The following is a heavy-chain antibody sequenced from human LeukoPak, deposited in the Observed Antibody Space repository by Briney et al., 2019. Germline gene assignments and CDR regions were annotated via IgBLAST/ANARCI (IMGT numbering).Heavy chain of an antibody. CDR1: GFTFNSYC. Sequence: PAGSLRLTCAASGFTFNSYCWNWVRQAPGKGLVWVSRIHGDGSYTSYADSVKGRFTISRDNAKNTLYMQMNSLRGEDTAVYYCARAVYDFTDVWGKGTTVTVSS. J-gene: IGHJ6*04. V-gene: IGHV3-74*01. CDR3: ARAVYDFTDV. D-gene: IGHD3-3*01. CDR2: IHGDGSYT.